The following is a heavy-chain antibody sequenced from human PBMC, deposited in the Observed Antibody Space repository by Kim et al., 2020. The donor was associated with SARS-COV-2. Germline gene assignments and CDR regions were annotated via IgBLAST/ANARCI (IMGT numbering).Heavy chain of an antibody. D-gene: IGHD4-17*01. CDR2: ISSSSSTI. J-gene: IGHJ6*02. CDR1: GFTFSSYS. CDR3: ARDLPQQLPDYGDYYGMDV. Sequence: GGSLRLSCAASGFTFSSYSMNWVRQAPGKGLEWVSYISSSSSTIYYADSVKGRFTISRDNAKNSLYLQMNSLRAEDTAVYYCARDLPQQLPDYGDYYGMDVWGQGTTFTVSS. V-gene: IGHV3-48*01.